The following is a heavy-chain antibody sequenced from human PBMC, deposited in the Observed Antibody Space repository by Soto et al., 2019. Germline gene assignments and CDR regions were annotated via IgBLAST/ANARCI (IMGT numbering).Heavy chain of an antibody. Sequence: SETLSLPYTVYGGSFSGYYWIGIRQPLGNKLKWIGEINHSGSTNYNPSLKSRVTISVDTSKNQFSLKLSSVTAADTAVYYCARGSGYMAMIVVVPRDFFYYWR. CDR2: INHSGST. V-gene: IGHV4-34*01. CDR1: GGSFSGYY. CDR3: ARGSGYMAMIVVVPRDFFYY. D-gene: IGHD3-22*01. J-gene: IGHJ4*01.